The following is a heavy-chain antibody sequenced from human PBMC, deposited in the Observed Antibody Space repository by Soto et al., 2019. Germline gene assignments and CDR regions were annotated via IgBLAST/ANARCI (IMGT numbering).Heavy chain of an antibody. CDR2: IKDGGYT. D-gene: IGHD5-12*01. CDR3: ARGQEGVVATH. V-gene: IGHV4-34*01. J-gene: IGHJ4*02. CDR1: GGSLSGYY. Sequence: QVQLQQWGAGLLKPSETLSLNCGVNGGSLSGYYWSWIRQPPGKGLEWIGEIKDGGYTNYSPSLKSRATLSSDRSNNQFSLSLNSVTVADTGVYYCARGQEGVVATHWDQGALVTVSS.